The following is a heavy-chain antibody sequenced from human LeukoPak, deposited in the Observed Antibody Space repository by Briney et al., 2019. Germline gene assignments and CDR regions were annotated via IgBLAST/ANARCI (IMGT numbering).Heavy chain of an antibody. Sequence: SVKVSCKASGGTFSSYTISWVRQAPGQGLERMGRIIPILGIANYAQKFQGRVTITADKSTSTAYMELSSLRFEDTAVYYCARGVRCSGGSCYSRAGNWFDPWGQGTLVTVSS. CDR2: IIPILGIA. D-gene: IGHD2-15*01. CDR1: GGTFSSYT. V-gene: IGHV1-69*02. J-gene: IGHJ5*02. CDR3: ARGVRCSGGSCYSRAGNWFDP.